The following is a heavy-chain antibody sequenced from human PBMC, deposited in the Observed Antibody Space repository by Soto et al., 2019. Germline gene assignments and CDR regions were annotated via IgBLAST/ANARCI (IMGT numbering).Heavy chain of an antibody. V-gene: IGHV1-3*01. D-gene: IGHD6-6*01. CDR1: GYTFTSYA. CDR2: INAGNGNT. J-gene: IGHJ6*02. CDR3: ARGDSSSSPYYYYYGMDV. Sequence: GASVKVSCKASGYTFTSYAMHWVRQAPGQRLEWMGWINAGNGNTKYSQKFQGRVTITRDTSASTAYMELSSLRSEDTAVYYCARGDSSSSPYYYYYGMDVWGQGTAVTVSS.